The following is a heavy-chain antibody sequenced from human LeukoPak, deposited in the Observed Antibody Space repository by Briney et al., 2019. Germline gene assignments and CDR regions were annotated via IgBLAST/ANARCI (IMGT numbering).Heavy chain of an antibody. CDR1: GFTFSTYA. J-gene: IGHJ4*02. CDR3: AKEGDYGPPPYYFDY. V-gene: IGHV3-23*01. Sequence: GGSLRLSCAASGFTFSTYAMSWVRQAPGKGLEWVSGISGSGGSTYYADSVKGRFTISRDNSKNTLYLQMNSLRAEDTAVYYCAKEGDYGPPPYYFDYWGQGTQVTVSS. D-gene: IGHD3-10*01. CDR2: ISGSGGST.